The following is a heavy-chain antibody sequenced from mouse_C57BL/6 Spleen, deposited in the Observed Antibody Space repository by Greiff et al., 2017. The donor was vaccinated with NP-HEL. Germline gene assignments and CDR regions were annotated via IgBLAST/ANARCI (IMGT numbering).Heavy chain of an antibody. CDR3: ARKSNYERFAY. CDR2: INPYNGDT. Sequence: EVQLQESGPELVKPGASVKISCKASGYSFTGYFMNWVMQSHGKSLEWIGRINPYNGDTFYNQKFKGKATLTVDKSSSTAHMELRSLTSEDSAVDYCARKSNYERFAYWGQGTLVTVSA. V-gene: IGHV1-20*01. J-gene: IGHJ3*01. D-gene: IGHD2-5*01. CDR1: GYSFTGYF.